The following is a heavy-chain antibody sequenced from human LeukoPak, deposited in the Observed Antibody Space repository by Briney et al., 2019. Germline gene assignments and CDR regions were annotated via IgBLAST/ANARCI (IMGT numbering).Heavy chain of an antibody. CDR2: ITGSGDRT. V-gene: IGHV3-23*01. D-gene: IGHD2-2*03. CDR1: GFTFSSYA. J-gene: IGHJ4*02. Sequence: GGSLRLSCAASGFTFSSYAMHWVRQAPGKGLEWVSAITGSGDRTYYADSVKGRFTISRDNSKNTLYLQMNSLRAEDTALYYCAKDRMDPVNYWGQGTLVTVSS. CDR3: AKDRMDPVNY.